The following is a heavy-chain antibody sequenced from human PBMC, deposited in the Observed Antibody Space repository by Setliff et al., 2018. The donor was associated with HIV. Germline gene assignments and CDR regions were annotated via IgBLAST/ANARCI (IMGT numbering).Heavy chain of an antibody. V-gene: IGHV4-59*12. J-gene: IGHJ4*02. CDR2: IYYDGSTNFNPAT. CDR1: GGSINSYY. CDR3: ARDESQVKVHRGYSYGSFDY. Sequence: SETLSLTCTVSGGSINSYYWSWIRQPPGKGLEWIGYIYYDGSTNFNPATNYNPSLKSRVTISLDTSKNHFSLRLSSVTAADTAVYYCARDESQVKVHRGYSYGSFDYWGQGTLVTVSS. D-gene: IGHD5-18*01.